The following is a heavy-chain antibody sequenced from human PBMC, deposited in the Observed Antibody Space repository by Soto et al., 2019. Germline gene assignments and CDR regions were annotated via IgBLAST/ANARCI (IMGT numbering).Heavy chain of an antibody. V-gene: IGHV1-46*01. CDR3: ARDWHIVVVTAPGNAFDI. CDR1: GYTFTSYY. Sequence: GASVKVSCKASGYTFTSYYMHWVRQAPGQGLEWMGIINPSGGSTSYAQKFQGRVTMTRDTSTSTVYMELSSLRSEDTAVYYCARDWHIVVVTAPGNAFDIWGQGTMVTVSS. CDR2: INPSGGST. D-gene: IGHD2-21*02. J-gene: IGHJ3*02.